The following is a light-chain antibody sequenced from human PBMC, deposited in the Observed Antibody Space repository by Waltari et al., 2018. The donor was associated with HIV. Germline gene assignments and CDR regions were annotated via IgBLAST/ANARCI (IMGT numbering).Light chain of an antibody. Sequence: QSVLTQPPSVSAAPGQKVSISCSGSRSNIANNYVSWYQQFPGTAPKLLIYDNNKRPSGIPDRFSGSKSGASASLAISGLRSEDEGDYYCATWDGSLGAFFVFGVGTKVTVL. CDR3: ATWDGSLGAFFV. J-gene: IGLJ1*01. V-gene: IGLV1-51*01. CDR2: DNN. CDR1: RSNIANNY.